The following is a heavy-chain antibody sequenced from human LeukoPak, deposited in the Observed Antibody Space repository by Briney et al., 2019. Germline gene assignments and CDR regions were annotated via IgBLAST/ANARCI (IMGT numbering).Heavy chain of an antibody. CDR1: GGSFSGYY. V-gene: IGHV4-34*01. Sequence: KTSETLSLTCAVYGGSFSGYYWSWIRQPPGKGLEWIGEINHSGSTNYNPSLKSRVTISVDTSKNQFSLKLSSVTAADTAVYYCARHNPWGISGYYPNFDYWGQGTLVTVSS. CDR2: INHSGST. D-gene: IGHD3-22*01. J-gene: IGHJ4*02. CDR3: ARHNPWGISGYYPNFDY.